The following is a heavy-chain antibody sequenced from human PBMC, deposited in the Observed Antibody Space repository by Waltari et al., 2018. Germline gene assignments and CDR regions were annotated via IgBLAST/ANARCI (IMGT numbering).Heavy chain of an antibody. V-gene: IGHV3-30-3*01. J-gene: IGHJ4*02. Sequence: QVQLVESGEGVVQPGRSLRLSCAASGFTFSTFALPWVRQAPGEGLEWVSGISYDGNNKFYADSVEGRFTISRDNSKNMLQLQMNSLGVEDTAIYYCVKDRGTGDGMYYFNNWGQGTLVTVSS. CDR1: GFTFSTFA. CDR2: ISYDGNNK. CDR3: VKDRGTGDGMYYFNN. D-gene: IGHD7-27*01.